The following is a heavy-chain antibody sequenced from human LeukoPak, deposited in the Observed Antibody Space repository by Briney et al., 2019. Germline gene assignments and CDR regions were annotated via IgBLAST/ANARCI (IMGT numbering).Heavy chain of an antibody. J-gene: IGHJ4*02. V-gene: IGHV3-23*01. CDR3: AKDGGLWVSAHWGDS. CDR2: ISGSDGNT. D-gene: IGHD7-27*01. CDR1: GFTFSSYA. Sequence: GGSLRLSCAASGFTFSSYAMSWVRQAPGKGLEWVSAISGSDGNTYYADSVKGRFTVSRDNSKNTLFLQMNSLRAEDTAVYYCAKDGGLWVSAHWGDSWGRGTLVTVSS.